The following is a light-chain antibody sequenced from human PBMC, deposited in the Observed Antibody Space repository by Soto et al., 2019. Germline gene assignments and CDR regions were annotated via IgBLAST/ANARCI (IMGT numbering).Light chain of an antibody. J-gene: IGKJ5*01. CDR3: QQYESLPLT. CDR2: DAS. Sequence: DIQMTQSPYSLSASVGERFTITCQASQDIKKNLIWYQQKKGKAPKLLIYDASDLETGVPSRLSGSGYGTGFTFTISSMQPEDFETYYCQQYESLPLTFGQGTRLEIK. V-gene: IGKV1-33*01. CDR1: QDIKKN.